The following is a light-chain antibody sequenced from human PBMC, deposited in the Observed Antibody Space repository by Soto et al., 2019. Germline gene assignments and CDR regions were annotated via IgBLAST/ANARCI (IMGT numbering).Light chain of an antibody. V-gene: IGKV1-5*01. CDR2: DAS. Sequence: DIQMTPSPSTLSASVGDRVTITCRASQSISTWLAWYQQKPGKAPKVLIFDASSLESGVPSRFSGSGSGTEFTLTISSLQPEDFATYYCQQANSFPITFGQGTRLEIK. CDR1: QSISTW. CDR3: QQANSFPIT. J-gene: IGKJ5*01.